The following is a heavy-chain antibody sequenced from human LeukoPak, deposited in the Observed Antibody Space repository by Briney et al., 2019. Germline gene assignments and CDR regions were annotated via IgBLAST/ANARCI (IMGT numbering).Heavy chain of an antibody. CDR2: INHSGST. V-gene: IGHV4-34*01. CDR3: ARGLGLFFHFDY. J-gene: IGHJ4*02. Sequence: SETLSLTCAVYGGSFSGYYWSWIRQPPGKGLEWIGEINHSGSTNYNPSLKSRVTISVDTSKNQFSLKLSSVTAADTAVYYCARGLGLFFHFDYWGQGTLVTVSS. CDR1: GGSFSGYY. D-gene: IGHD3-22*01.